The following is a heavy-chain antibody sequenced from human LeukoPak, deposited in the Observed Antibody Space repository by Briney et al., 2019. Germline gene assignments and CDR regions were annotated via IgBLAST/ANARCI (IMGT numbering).Heavy chain of an antibody. V-gene: IGHV3-23*01. Sequence: EGSLRLSCAASGFTFSNYAMTWVRQAPGKGLEWVSVISGSGTTYYADSVKGRFTISRDNSKNTLFLQMNSLTVEDTAVYYCAKGSIAAAIYNWFDPWGQGTLVTVSS. CDR1: GFTFSNYA. D-gene: IGHD6-13*01. CDR2: ISGSGTT. J-gene: IGHJ5*02. CDR3: AKGSIAAAIYNWFDP.